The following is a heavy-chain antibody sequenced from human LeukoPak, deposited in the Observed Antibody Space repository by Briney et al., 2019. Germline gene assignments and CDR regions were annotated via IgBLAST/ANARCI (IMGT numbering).Heavy chain of an antibody. Sequence: PSETLSLTCTVSGGSISSGDYYWSWIRQPPGKGLEWIGYIYYSGSTNYNPSLKSRVTISVDTSKNQFSLKLSSVTAADTAVYYCARAAKYYYDLLWYFDLWGRGTLVTVSS. V-gene: IGHV4-61*08. D-gene: IGHD3-22*01. CDR3: ARAAKYYYDLLWYFDL. J-gene: IGHJ2*01. CDR2: IYYSGST. CDR1: GGSISSGDYY.